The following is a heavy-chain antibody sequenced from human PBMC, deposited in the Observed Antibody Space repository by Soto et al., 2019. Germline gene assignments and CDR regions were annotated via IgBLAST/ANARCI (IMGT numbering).Heavy chain of an antibody. J-gene: IGHJ4*02. CDR1: GASTGSGGSY. Sequence: QVQLQESGPGLVKTSQTLSLTCTVSGASTGSGGSYWSWIRQHPGKGLEWIGYIYYTGSTYYSPSLKSRASISVDTSNHQFSLKLDSATAADTAVYYCARADYGDRGLAFDSWGQGTLVTVSS. V-gene: IGHV4-31*03. CDR3: ARADYGDRGLAFDS. D-gene: IGHD4-17*01. CDR2: IYYTGST.